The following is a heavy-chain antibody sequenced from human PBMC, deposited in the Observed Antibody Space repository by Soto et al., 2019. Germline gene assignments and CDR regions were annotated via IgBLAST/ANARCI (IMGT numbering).Heavy chain of an antibody. J-gene: IGHJ6*02. CDR2: IAYDGSNK. D-gene: IGHD3-22*01. Sequence: QVQLVESGGGVVQPGRSLRLSCAASGFTFSSYGMHWVRQAPGKGLVWVAVIAYDGSNKYYSDSVKGRFTIYRDNSKNTLYLQMPSLRAEDTAVYYCARGTRATVVTPGAYGLDVWGQGTKVNVS. CDR3: ARGTRATVVTPGAYGLDV. CDR1: GFTFSSYG. V-gene: IGHV3-30*03.